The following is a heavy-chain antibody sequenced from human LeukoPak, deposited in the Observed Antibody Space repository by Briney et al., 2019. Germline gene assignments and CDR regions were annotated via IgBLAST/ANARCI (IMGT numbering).Heavy chain of an antibody. CDR2: IYHSGST. CDR1: GDSLNNNNYY. J-gene: IGHJ4*02. Sequence: SETLSLTCTVSGDSLNNNNYYWGWIRQPPGEGLEWIGEIYHSGSTNYNPSLKSRVTISVDKSKNQFSLKLSSVTAADTAVYYCARNVRGQVDYWGQGTLVTVSS. CDR3: ARNVRGQVDY. D-gene: IGHD3-10*01. V-gene: IGHV4-39*07.